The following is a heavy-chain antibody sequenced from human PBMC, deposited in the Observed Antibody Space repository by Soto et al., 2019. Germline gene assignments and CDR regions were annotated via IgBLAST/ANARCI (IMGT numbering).Heavy chain of an antibody. D-gene: IGHD4-17*01. CDR2: FSGTGGYT. CDR1: GFTLSSYA. V-gene: IGHV3-23*01. J-gene: IGHJ5*02. Sequence: LRLSCAASGFTLSSYAMSWVRQAPGKGLEWVSTFSGTGGYTYYADSVKGRFTISRDDSKNTLFLHMNSLRAADTAVYCCARGQRALITYGPFDPWGQGTLVTVSS. CDR3: ARGQRALITYGPFDP.